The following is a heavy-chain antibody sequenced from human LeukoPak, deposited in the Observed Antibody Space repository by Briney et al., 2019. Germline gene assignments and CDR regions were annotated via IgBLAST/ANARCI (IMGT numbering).Heavy chain of an antibody. CDR3: ARSPPHLPLWSVVDY. V-gene: IGHV3-21*01. D-gene: IGHD3-10*01. CDR1: GFTFSSYS. CDR2: ISSSSSYI. J-gene: IGHJ4*02. Sequence: NPGGSLRLSCAASGFTFSSYSMNWVRQAPGKGLEWVSSISSSSSYIYYADSVKGRFAISRDNAKNSLYLQMNSLRAEDTAVYYCARSPPHLPLWSVVDYWGQGTLVTVSS.